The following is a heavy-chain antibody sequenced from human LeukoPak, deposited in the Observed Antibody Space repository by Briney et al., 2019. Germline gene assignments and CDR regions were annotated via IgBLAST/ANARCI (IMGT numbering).Heavy chain of an antibody. Sequence: PSETLSLTCAVYGGSFSGYYWSWIRQPPGKGLEWIGEINHSGSTNYNPSLKSRVTISVDTSKNQFSLKLSSVTAADTAVYYCASSYSYYYDSSGYPHAFDIWGQGTMVTVSS. CDR1: GGSFSGYY. V-gene: IGHV4-34*01. J-gene: IGHJ3*02. CDR3: ASSYSYYYDSSGYPHAFDI. CDR2: INHSGST. D-gene: IGHD3-22*01.